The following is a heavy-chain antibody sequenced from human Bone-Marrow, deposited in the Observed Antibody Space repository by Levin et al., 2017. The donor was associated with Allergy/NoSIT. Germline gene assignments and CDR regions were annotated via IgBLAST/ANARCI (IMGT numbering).Heavy chain of an antibody. V-gene: IGHV4-59*12. D-gene: IGHD3-22*01. CDR3: ARESDREGPADSSDYTCYRRYYHYMDV. CDR2: IYYNGST. CDR1: GASMTADY. J-gene: IGHJ6*03. Sequence: SETLSLTCIVSGASMTADYWSWIRQSPGKGLEWIGQIYYNGSTNYNPSLKSRVTISVDTPKNQFSLKLRSVTTADTAAYYCARESDREGPADSSDYTCYRRYYHYMDVWGKGTTVIVSS.